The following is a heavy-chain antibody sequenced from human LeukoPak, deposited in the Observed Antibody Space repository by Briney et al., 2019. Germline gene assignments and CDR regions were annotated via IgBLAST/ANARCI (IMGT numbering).Heavy chain of an antibody. D-gene: IGHD2-2*03. CDR2: IRFDGSNK. V-gene: IGHV3-30*02. CDR1: GFTLNTYG. J-gene: IGHJ4*02. CDR3: ARGDGYCSSASCSGN. Sequence: GGSLRLSCVASGFTLNTYGMHWVRQAPGKGLEWVAFIRFDGSNKYYADSVKGRFTISRDNSKNTLYLQMKSLRPEDTAVYYCARGDGYCSSASCSGNWGQGTLVTVSS.